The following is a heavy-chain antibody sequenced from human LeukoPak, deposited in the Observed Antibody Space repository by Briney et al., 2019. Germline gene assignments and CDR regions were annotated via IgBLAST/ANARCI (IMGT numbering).Heavy chain of an antibody. J-gene: IGHJ4*02. D-gene: IGHD3-16*02. V-gene: IGHV3-48*01. CDR3: ARDGGDYVWGSYRYTESYFGY. Sequence: GGSLRLSCAASGFTFSSYSMNWVRQAPGKGLEWVSYISSSSSTMYYADSVKGRFTISRDNAKNSLYLQMNSLRAEDTAVYYCARDGGDYVWGSYRYTESYFGYWGQGTLVTVSS. CDR2: ISSSSSTM. CDR1: GFTFSSYS.